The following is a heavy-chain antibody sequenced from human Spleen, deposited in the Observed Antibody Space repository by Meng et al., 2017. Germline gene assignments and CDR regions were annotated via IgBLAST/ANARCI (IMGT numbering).Heavy chain of an antibody. CDR3: ARNLAAAGPDDAFDI. V-gene: IGHV3-48*03. J-gene: IGHJ3*02. CDR1: GFTFSSYE. D-gene: IGHD6-13*01. Sequence: GESLKISCAASGFTFSSYEMNWVRQAPGKGLEWVSYISSSGSTIYYADSVKGRFTISRDNAKNSLYPQMNSLRAEDTAVYYCARNLAAAGPDDAFDIWGQGTMVTVSS. CDR2: ISSSGSTI.